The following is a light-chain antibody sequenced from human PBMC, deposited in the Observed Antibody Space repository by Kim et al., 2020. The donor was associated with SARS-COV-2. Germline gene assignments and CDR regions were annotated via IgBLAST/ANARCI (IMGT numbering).Light chain of an antibody. CDR1: SSDVGGYNY. J-gene: IGLJ3*02. CDR2: AVS. CDR3: SSYTSSNTLV. Sequence: QSALTQPASVSGSPGQSITISCTGTSSDVGGYNYVSWYQQHPGKAPQLMIYAVSNRPSGVSNRFSGSKSGNTASLTISGLQAEDEADYYCSSYTSSNTLVFGGGNQLTV. V-gene: IGLV2-14*03.